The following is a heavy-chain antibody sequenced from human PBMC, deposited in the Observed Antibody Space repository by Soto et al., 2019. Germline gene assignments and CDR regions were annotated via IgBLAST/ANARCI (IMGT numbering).Heavy chain of an antibody. CDR2: LSYAGNT. CDR3: AKGPLSASGYYYMDV. D-gene: IGHD3-10*01. V-gene: IGHV3-13*01. Sequence: EVQLVESGGGLVQPGGSLRLSCAASGFTLSTYDMHWVRQATGKGLEWVAALSYAGNTYYPGSVKGRFTGSREGAKNSLYLQMNSLTAGDTAVYYCAKGPLSASGYYYMDVWGKGTTVTVSS. J-gene: IGHJ6*03. CDR1: GFTLSTYD.